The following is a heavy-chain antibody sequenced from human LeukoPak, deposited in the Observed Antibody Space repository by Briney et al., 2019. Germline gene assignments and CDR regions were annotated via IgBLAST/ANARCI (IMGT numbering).Heavy chain of an antibody. CDR1: GFNFIGYE. J-gene: IGHJ4*02. Sequence: GGSLRLSCVASGFNFIGYEMHWVRQAPGRGLEWVSYINSRGSTIYYGHSVKSRFTISRDNAENSLYLEMNSLRVEDTALYYCARGRSYRNFDYWGQGTLVTVSS. CDR3: ARGRSYRNFDY. CDR2: INSRGSTI. D-gene: IGHD3-10*01. V-gene: IGHV3-48*03.